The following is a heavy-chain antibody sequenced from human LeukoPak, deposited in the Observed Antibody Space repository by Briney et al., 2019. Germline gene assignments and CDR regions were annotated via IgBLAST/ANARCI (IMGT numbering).Heavy chain of an antibody. J-gene: IGHJ6*03. CDR2: ISWDGGST. CDR1: GFTFDDYA. Sequence: PGGSLRLSCAASGFTFDDYAMHWVRQAPGKGLEWVSLISWDGGSTYYADSVKGRFTISRDNSKNSLYLQMNSLRAEDTALYYCAKDMPERIGGSYSHDYYYYMDVWGKGTTVTVSS. CDR3: AKDMPERIGGSYSHDYYYYMDV. D-gene: IGHD1-26*01. V-gene: IGHV3-43D*03.